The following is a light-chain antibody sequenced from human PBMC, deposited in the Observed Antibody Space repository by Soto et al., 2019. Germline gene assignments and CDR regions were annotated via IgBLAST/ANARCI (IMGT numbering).Light chain of an antibody. CDR1: QSVTWY. CDR3: QQRSDWPST. V-gene: IGKV3-11*01. J-gene: IGKJ4*01. CDR2: DAS. Sequence: EIVLTQSPATLSLSPGERATLSCRASQSVTWYLAWYQQKPGQAPRLLIYDASSRATGIPARFSGSGSGTDFTLTITSLEPEDFAVYYCQQRSDWPSTFGGGTTVEI.